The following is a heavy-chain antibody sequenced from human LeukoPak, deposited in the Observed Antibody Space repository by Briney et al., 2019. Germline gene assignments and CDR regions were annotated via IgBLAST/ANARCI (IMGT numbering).Heavy chain of an antibody. Sequence: PSETLSLTCTVSGGSISSYYWSWIRQPPGKGLEWIGYIYYSGSTNYNPSLKSRVTISVDTSKNQFSLKLSSVTAADTAVYYCARIAAAGQTFQHWGQGTLVTVSP. V-gene: IGHV4-59*01. CDR3: ARIAAAGQTFQH. CDR2: IYYSGST. J-gene: IGHJ1*01. D-gene: IGHD6-13*01. CDR1: GGSISSYY.